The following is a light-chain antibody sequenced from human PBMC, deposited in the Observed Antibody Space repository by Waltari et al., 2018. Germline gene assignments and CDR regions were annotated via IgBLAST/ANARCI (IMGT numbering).Light chain of an antibody. CDR1: QSLVHSDGKTH. J-gene: IGKJ2*01. V-gene: IGKV2-30*02. Sequence: VEMTQPPLSLPVTLGQPASIPCTSSQSLVHSDGKTHLQWFQQWPGQSPRRLIYKVSIPESGGTDRVRGRGSCTDFALEISRVEAEDVGFYDGMQVTHWAYTSGQGPRLDIK. CDR3: MQVTHWAYT. CDR2: KVS.